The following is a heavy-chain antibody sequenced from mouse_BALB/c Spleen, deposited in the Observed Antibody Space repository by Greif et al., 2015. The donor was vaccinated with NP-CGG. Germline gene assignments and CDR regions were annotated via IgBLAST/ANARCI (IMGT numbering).Heavy chain of an antibody. CDR2: IDPANGNT. CDR3: ARGYGSLYYFDY. J-gene: IGHJ2*01. CDR1: GFNIKDTY. Sequence: VQLQQSGAELVKPGASVKLSCTASGFNIKDTYMHWVKQRPEQGLEWIGRIDPANGNTKYDPKFQGKATITADTSSNTAYLQLSSLTSEDTAVYYWARGYGSLYYFDYWGQGTTLTVSS. D-gene: IGHD1-1*01. V-gene: IGHV14-3*02.